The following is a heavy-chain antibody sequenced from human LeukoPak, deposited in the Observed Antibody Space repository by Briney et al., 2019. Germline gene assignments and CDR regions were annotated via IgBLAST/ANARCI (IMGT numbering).Heavy chain of an antibody. D-gene: IGHD5-18*01. CDR2: ISSSSSYI. Sequence: PGGSLRLSCAASGFTFSSYSMNWVRQAPGKGLEWVSSISSSSSYIYYADSVKGRFTISRDNAKNSLYLQMNSLRAEDTAVYYCERDGALVDTVMVTDYWGQGTLVTVSS. V-gene: IGHV3-21*01. CDR3: ERDGALVDTVMVTDY. CDR1: GFTFSSYS. J-gene: IGHJ4*02.